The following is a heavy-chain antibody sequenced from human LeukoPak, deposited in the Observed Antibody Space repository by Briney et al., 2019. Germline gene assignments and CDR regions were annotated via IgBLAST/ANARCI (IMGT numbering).Heavy chain of an antibody. Sequence: GGSLRLSCAASGFTFSSYAMHWVRQAPGKGLEWVAVISYDGSNKYYADSVKGRFTISRDSSKNTLYLQMNSLRAEDTAVYYCARDPIVVVPAATTYYFDYWGQGTLVTVSS. D-gene: IGHD2-2*01. CDR1: GFTFSSYA. CDR3: ARDPIVVVPAATTYYFDY. V-gene: IGHV3-30-3*01. J-gene: IGHJ4*02. CDR2: ISYDGSNK.